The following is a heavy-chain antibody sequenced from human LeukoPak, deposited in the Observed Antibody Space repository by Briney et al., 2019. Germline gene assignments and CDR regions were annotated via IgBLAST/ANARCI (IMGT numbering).Heavy chain of an antibody. Sequence: GGSLRLSCAASGFTFSSYVMSWVRQAPGKGLEWVSAISGSGGSTYYADSVKGRFTISRDNSKNTLYLQMNSLRAEDTAVYYCAKDLIPAAAGPARPWGYWGQGTLVTVYS. CDR1: GFTFSSYV. CDR2: ISGSGGST. CDR3: AKDLIPAAAGPARPWGY. V-gene: IGHV3-23*01. J-gene: IGHJ4*02. D-gene: IGHD6-13*01.